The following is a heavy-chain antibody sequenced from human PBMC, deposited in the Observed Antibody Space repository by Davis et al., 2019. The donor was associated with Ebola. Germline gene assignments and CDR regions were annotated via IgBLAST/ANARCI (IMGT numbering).Heavy chain of an antibody. CDR1: GHSVSSNRAA. CDR2: TYYRSKWYD. CDR3: ARDLGGAFGY. V-gene: IGHV6-1*01. D-gene: IGHD1-26*01. J-gene: IGHJ4*02. Sequence: SQTLSLTCAISGHSVSSNRAAWGWITQSPSRGLEWLGRTYYRSKWYDDYAVSVKSRIAINPDTSKNQFSLQLNSVTPEDTAVYYCARDLGGAFGYWGQGTLVTVSS.